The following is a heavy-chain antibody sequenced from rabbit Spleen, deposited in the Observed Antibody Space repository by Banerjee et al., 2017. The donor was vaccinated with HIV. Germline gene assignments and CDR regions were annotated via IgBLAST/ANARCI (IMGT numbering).Heavy chain of an antibody. Sequence: QSLEESGGDLVKPEGSLTLTYTVSGIDFSSYYLDSMCWVRQAPGKGLEWIACILGGSSGATYYATWAKGRFTISRTSSTTVTLQMTSLTTADTATYFCARNYVNAFDPWGQGTLVTVS. D-gene: IGHD1-1*01. CDR2: ILGGSSGAT. V-gene: IGHV1S40*01. CDR3: ARNYVNAFDP. J-gene: IGHJ2*01. CDR1: GIDFSSYYLDS.